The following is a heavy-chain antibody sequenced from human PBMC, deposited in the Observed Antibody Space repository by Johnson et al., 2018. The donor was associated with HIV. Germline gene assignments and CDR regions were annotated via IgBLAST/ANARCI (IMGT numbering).Heavy chain of an antibody. CDR3: ALAAIAAAGDAFDI. D-gene: IGHD6-13*01. J-gene: IGHJ3*02. Sequence: QVQLVESGGGVVQPGRSVRLSCAVSGLNFSDYGMHWVRQAPGKGLEWVAVISFDGSEEYYADSVKGRFTVSRDNSKNTLYLQMNSLRAEDTAVYYCALAAIAAAGDAFDIWGQGTMVTVSS. CDR1: GLNFSDYG. V-gene: IGHV3-30*03. CDR2: ISFDGSEE.